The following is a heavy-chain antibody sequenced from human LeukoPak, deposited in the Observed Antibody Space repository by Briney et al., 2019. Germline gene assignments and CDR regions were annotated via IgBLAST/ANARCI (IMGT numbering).Heavy chain of an antibody. CDR2: INPNSGCT. Sequence: ASVKVSCKASGYTFIAYYIHWVRQAPGQGPEWMGWINPNSGCTNYAQKFQGRVTMTRDTSITTAYMELSRLRSDDAAVYYCARTLTAAGSDSWGQGTLVTVSS. J-gene: IGHJ5*01. D-gene: IGHD6-13*01. V-gene: IGHV1-2*02. CDR1: GYTFIAYY. CDR3: ARTLTAAGSDS.